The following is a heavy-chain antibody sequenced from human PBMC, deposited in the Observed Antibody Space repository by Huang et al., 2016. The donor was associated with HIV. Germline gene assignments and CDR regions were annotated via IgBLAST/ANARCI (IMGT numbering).Heavy chain of an antibody. Sequence: QVQLVESGGGVVQPGRSLRLSCAASGFPFNHHAMHWGRPAPGKGLDWVAVIANDGSNNYYADSVKGRFTISRDSAKSTLFLHMTSLRTEDTAVYYCARAKDTWDAYDIWGQGTMVIVSS. CDR3: ARAKDTWDAYDI. CDR2: IANDGSNN. CDR1: GFPFNHHA. J-gene: IGHJ3*02. V-gene: IGHV3-30-3*01. D-gene: IGHD5-18*01.